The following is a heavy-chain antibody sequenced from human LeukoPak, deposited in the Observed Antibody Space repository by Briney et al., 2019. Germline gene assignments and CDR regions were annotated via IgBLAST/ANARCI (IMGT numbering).Heavy chain of an antibody. J-gene: IGHJ4*02. Sequence: SETLSLTCAVYGGSFSGYYWSWIRQPPGKGLEWIGEINHSGSTNYNPSLKSRVTISVDASKNQFSLKLSSVTAADTAVYYCASLYSGSYYALDYWGQGTLVTVSS. CDR1: GGSFSGYY. CDR2: INHSGST. D-gene: IGHD1-26*01. V-gene: IGHV4-34*01. CDR3: ASLYSGSYYALDY.